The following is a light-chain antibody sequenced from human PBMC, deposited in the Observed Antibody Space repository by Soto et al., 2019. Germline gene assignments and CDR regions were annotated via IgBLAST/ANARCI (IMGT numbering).Light chain of an antibody. V-gene: IGKV1-5*03. CDR2: EAS. J-gene: IGKJ4*02. CDR1: QNISSR. Sequence: DIQMTQSPSPLSASIGDRVTITCRASQNISSRLTWYQQKPGKAPKLLIHEASSLESGVPSRFSGSGSETEVTLTISSLQPDDFATYYCQQYNSYPLTFGGGTKVEIK. CDR3: QQYNSYPLT.